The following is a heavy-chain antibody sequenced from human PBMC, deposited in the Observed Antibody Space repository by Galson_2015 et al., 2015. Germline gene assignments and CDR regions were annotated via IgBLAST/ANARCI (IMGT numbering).Heavy chain of an antibody. J-gene: IGHJ6*02. CDR2: IYPGDSDT. CDR1: GYSFTSYW. D-gene: IGHD2-2*01. Sequence: QSGAEVKKPGESLTISCKGSGYSFTSYWTGWVRQMPGKGLEWMGIIYPGDSDTRYSPSFQGQVTISADKSISTAYLQWSSLKASDTAMYYCARLLGYCSSTSCYYYYGMDVWGQGTTVTVSS. V-gene: IGHV5-51*01. CDR3: ARLLGYCSSTSCYYYYGMDV.